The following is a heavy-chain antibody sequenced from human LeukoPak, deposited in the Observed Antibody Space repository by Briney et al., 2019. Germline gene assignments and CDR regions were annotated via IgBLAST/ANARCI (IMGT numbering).Heavy chain of an antibody. CDR3: ARDYCGSGTYSHPGDY. CDR1: GYTLTNYA. J-gene: IGHJ4*02. Sequence: ASVKVSCKASGYTLTNYALHWVRHAPGQRLEWMGWINPGNDNTKYSQKFQGRVTITRDTSASTAYMELSSLRAEDTAVYYCARDYCGSGTYSHPGDYWGQGTLVTVSS. V-gene: IGHV1-3*01. D-gene: IGHD3-10*01. CDR2: INPGNDNT.